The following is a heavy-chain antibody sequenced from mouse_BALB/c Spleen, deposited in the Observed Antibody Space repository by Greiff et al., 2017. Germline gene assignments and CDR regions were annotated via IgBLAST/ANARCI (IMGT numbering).Heavy chain of an antibody. J-gene: IGHJ3*01. CDR3: ARGGYDYDWFAY. Sequence: ESGPGLVKPSQSLSLTCSVTGYSITSGYYWNWIRQFPGNKLEWMGYISYDGSNNYNPSLKNRISITRDTSKNQFFLKLNSVTTEDTATYYCARGGYDYDWFAYWGQGTLVTVSA. D-gene: IGHD2-4*01. CDR2: ISYDGSN. V-gene: IGHV3-6*02. CDR1: GYSITSGYY.